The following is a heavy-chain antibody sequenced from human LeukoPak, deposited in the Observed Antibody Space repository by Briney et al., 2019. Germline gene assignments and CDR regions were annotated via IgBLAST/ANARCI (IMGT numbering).Heavy chain of an antibody. D-gene: IGHD3-22*01. CDR1: GDSISTSSYY. CDR3: ARDRYYYDSSGYYSPIDY. V-gene: IGHV4-39*07. Sequence: SETLSLTCSVSGDSISTSSYYWGWIRQPPGKGLEWIGRIYTSESTNYNPSLKSRVTMSVDTSKNQFSLKLSSVTAGDTAVYYCARDRYYYDSSGYYSPIDYWGQGTLVTVSS. J-gene: IGHJ4*02. CDR2: IYTSEST.